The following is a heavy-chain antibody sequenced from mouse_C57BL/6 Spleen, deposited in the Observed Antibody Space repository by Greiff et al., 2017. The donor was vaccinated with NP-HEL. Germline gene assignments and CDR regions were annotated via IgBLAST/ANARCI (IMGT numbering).Heavy chain of an antibody. J-gene: IGHJ3*01. V-gene: IGHV1-61*01. D-gene: IGHD3-1*01. Sequence: QVQLKQPGAELVRPGSSVKLSCKASGYTFTSYWMDWVKQRPGQGLEWIGDIYPSDSETHYNQKFKDKATLTVDHSSSTAYMQLSSLTSEGSAVDYCARSGDGGFAYWGQGTLVTVSA. CDR2: IYPSDSET. CDR1: GYTFTSYW. CDR3: ARSGDGGFAY.